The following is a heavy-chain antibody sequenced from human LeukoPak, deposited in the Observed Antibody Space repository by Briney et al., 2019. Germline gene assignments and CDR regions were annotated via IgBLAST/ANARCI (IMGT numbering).Heavy chain of an antibody. V-gene: IGHV4-4*07. Sequence: SETLSLTCSVSGGSISSYSWNWIRQPAGKGLEWIGRFYTSGTTNYNPSLKSRVTMSIDTSKNQVSLKMRSVTAADTAVYYCARTVVTLDWYFDLWGRGTLDSVSS. CDR3: ARTVVTLDWYFDL. J-gene: IGHJ2*01. D-gene: IGHD4-23*01. CDR1: GGSISSYS. CDR2: FYTSGTT.